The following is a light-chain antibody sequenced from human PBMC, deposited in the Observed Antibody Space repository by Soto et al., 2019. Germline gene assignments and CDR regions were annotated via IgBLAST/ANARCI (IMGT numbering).Light chain of an antibody. V-gene: IGKV3-11*01. Sequence: EIVLTQSPATLSLSPGERATLSCRASQSIGHFLAWYQQKPGQAPRLLIDDASSRATGIPARFSGSGSGTDFTLTIASLEPEDFEVYYCQQRSNWRTFGQGTKVDIK. J-gene: IGKJ1*01. CDR3: QQRSNWRT. CDR2: DAS. CDR1: QSIGHF.